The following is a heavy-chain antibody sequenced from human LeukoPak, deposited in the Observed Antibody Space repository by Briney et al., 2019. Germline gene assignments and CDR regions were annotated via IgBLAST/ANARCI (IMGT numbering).Heavy chain of an antibody. Sequence: SETLSLTCAVSGYSISSGYYWGWIRQPPGKGVEWIGSIYHSGSTYYNPSLKSRVTISVDTSKNQFSLKLSSVTAADTAVYYCARQDYYDSSVIDAFDIWGQGTMVTVSS. J-gene: IGHJ3*02. CDR1: GYSISSGYY. D-gene: IGHD3-22*01. CDR2: IYHSGST. V-gene: IGHV4-38-2*01. CDR3: ARQDYYDSSVIDAFDI.